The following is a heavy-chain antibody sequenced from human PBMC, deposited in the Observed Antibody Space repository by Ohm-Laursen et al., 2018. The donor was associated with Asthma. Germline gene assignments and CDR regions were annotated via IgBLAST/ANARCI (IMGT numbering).Heavy chain of an antibody. CDR3: ARGSFYFESTGYYFFDH. D-gene: IGHD3-22*01. Sequence: SQTLSLTCIVSGDSISSGNNYWSWIRQHPVKGLEWIGYIYYSGITYSNPSLRSRVTISVDTSKNQFSLNLTSVAAADTAVYYCARGSFYFESTGYYFFDHWGQGALVTVSS. J-gene: IGHJ4*02. CDR1: GDSISSGNNY. V-gene: IGHV4-31*03. CDR2: IYYSGIT.